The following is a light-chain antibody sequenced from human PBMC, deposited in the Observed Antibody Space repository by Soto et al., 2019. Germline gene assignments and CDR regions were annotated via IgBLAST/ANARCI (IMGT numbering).Light chain of an antibody. Sequence: QSVLTHPASVSGSPGESITISFTGTSSDRAIYNCVSWYQQQPRKAPKLMIYHVTNLPSGVSNRFSRSRSGNTASLTLSGLHAEDEADYYCSSYPDSSNYVFGTGTRSPS. CDR1: SSDRAIYNC. V-gene: IGLV2-14*03. CDR2: HVT. J-gene: IGLJ1*01. CDR3: SSYPDSSNYV.